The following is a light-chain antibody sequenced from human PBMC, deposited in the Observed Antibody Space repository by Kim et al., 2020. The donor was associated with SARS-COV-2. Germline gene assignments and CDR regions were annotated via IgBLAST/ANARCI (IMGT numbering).Light chain of an antibody. CDR1: SSDVGGYNS. J-gene: IGLJ3*02. V-gene: IGLV2-8*01. CDR2: EVS. Sequence: PGQSVTISCTGTSSDVGGYNSVSWYQQHPGKAPKLMIYEVSKRPSGVPDRFSGSKSGNTASLTVSGLQAEDEADYYCSSYAGSSWVFGGGTQLTVL. CDR3: SSYAGSSWV.